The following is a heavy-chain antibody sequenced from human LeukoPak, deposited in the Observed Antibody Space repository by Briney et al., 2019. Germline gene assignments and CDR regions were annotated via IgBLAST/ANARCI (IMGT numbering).Heavy chain of an antibody. V-gene: IGHV4-34*01. Sequence: PSETLSLTCAVYGGSFSGYYWSWIRQPPGKGLEWIGEINHSGSTNYNPSLKSRVTISVDTSKNQFSLELSSVIAADTAVFYCARARSTVTTYFDSWGQGTLVTVSS. CDR3: ARARSTVTTYFDS. CDR2: INHSGST. D-gene: IGHD4-17*01. J-gene: IGHJ4*02. CDR1: GGSFSGYY.